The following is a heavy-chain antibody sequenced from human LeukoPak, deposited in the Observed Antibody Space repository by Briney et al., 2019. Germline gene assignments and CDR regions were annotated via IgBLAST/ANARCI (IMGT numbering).Heavy chain of an antibody. Sequence: GASVKVSCKASGYTFTSYGISWVRQAPGQGLEWMGWISAYNGNTNYAQKLQGRVTMTTDTSTSTAYMELRSLRSDDTAVYYCARDCDIPDYYYYYYMDVWGKGTTVTVSS. CDR2: ISAYNGNT. V-gene: IGHV1-18*01. D-gene: IGHD3-9*01. CDR3: ARDCDIPDYYYYYYMDV. J-gene: IGHJ6*03. CDR1: GYTFTSYG.